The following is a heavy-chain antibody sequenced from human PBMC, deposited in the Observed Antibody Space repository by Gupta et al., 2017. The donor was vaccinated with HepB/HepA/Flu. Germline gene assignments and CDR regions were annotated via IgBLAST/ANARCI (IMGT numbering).Heavy chain of an antibody. CDR2: ISAYNSNT. V-gene: IGHV1-18*01. Sequence: QVQLVQSGAEVKKPGASVNVPCQASGYTFTSYGISRVRQAPGQGLEWMGWISAYNSNTNYAQKLQGRVTMTTDTSTSTAYMELRGLRSDDTAVYYCARDQYSNYYYYGMDVWGQGTTVTVSS. J-gene: IGHJ6*02. CDR3: ARDQYSNYYYYGMDV. D-gene: IGHD4-11*01. CDR1: GYTFTSYG.